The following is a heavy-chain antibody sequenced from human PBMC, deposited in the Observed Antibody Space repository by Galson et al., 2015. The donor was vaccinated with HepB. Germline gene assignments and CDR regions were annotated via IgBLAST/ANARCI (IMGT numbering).Heavy chain of an antibody. CDR3: ARLLYCSGGSCYSPIPPTYGDYGGY. J-gene: IGHJ4*02. Sequence: SVKVSCKASGYTFTGYYMHWVRQAPGQGLEWMGWINPNSGGTNYAQKFQGRVTMTRDTSISTAYMELSRLRSDDTAVYYCARLLYCSGGSCYSPIPPTYGDYGGYWGQGTLVTVSS. D-gene: IGHD2-15*01. V-gene: IGHV1-2*02. CDR1: GYTFTGYY. CDR2: INPNSGGT.